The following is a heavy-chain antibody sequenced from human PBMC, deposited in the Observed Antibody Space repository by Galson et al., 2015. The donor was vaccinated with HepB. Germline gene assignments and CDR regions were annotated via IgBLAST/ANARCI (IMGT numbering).Heavy chain of an antibody. J-gene: IGHJ6*02. Sequence: SLRLSCAASGFTFSSYAMHWVRQAPGKGLEWVAVISYDGSNKYYADSVKGRFTISRDNSKNTLYLQMDSLRAEDTAVYYCARGLSPLYTSLIYYYGMDVWGQGTTVTVSS. CDR1: GFTFSSYA. V-gene: IGHV3-30*04. CDR3: ARGLSPLYTSLIYYYGMDV. D-gene: IGHD2-2*02. CDR2: ISYDGSNK.